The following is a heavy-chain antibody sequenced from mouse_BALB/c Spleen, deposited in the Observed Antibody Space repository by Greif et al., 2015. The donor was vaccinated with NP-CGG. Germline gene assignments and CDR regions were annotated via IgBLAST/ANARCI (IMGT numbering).Heavy chain of an antibody. J-gene: IGHJ4*01. Sequence: VQLQQSGPDLVAPSQSLSITCTVSGFSLTSYGVHWVRQPPGKGLEWLVVIWSDGSTTYNSALKSRLSISKDNSKSXVFLKMNSLQTDDTAMYYCARQGYGKGAMDYWGQGTSVTVSS. CDR1: GFSLTSYG. V-gene: IGHV2-6-2*01. CDR2: IWSDGST. D-gene: IGHD2-1*01. CDR3: ARQGYGKGAMDY.